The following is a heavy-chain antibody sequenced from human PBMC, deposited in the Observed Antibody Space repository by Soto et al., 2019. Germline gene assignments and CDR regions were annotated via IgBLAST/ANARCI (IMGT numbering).Heavy chain of an antibody. J-gene: IGHJ6*02. CDR1: GFTFSSFG. D-gene: IGHD4-17*01. CDR3: AKREVDYGGNLGRYYYYGMDV. CDR2: ISYDGSNK. Sequence: PGGSLRLSCAASGFTFSSFGMHWVRQAPGKGLEWVAVISYDGSNKYYADSVKGRFTISRDNSKNTLYLQMNSLRAEDTAVYYCAKREVDYGGNLGRYYYYGMDVWGQGTTVTVSS. V-gene: IGHV3-30*18.